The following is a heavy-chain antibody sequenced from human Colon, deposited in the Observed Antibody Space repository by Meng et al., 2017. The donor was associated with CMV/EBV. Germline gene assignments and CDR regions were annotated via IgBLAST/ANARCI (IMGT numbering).Heavy chain of an antibody. CDR2: VYPGDSDT. CDR1: EYTFTRYW. D-gene: IGHD6-19*01. Sequence: GESLKISCKGSEYTFTRYWIGWVRQRPGKGLEWMAIVYPGDSDTKYSPSFQGQVTISADKSTGVAYLQWSSLKALDTAMYYCASNSGSSFFDSWGQGTLVTVSS. V-gene: IGHV5-51*01. CDR3: ASNSGSSFFDS. J-gene: IGHJ4*02.